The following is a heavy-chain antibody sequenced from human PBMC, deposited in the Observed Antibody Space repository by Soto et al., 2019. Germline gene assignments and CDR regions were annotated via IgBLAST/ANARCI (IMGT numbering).Heavy chain of an antibody. Sequence: TLSLTCTVSGVSVSNGSYYWSWIRQPPGKGLEWIGYIYYSGSTNYNPSLKSRVTISVDTSKNQFSLKLSSVTATDTAIYYCAREQQLGHVKTFDHWGQGTLVTVSS. V-gene: IGHV4-61*01. CDR1: GVSVSNGSYY. CDR3: AREQQLGHVKTFDH. CDR2: IYYSGST. D-gene: IGHD6-13*01. J-gene: IGHJ4*02.